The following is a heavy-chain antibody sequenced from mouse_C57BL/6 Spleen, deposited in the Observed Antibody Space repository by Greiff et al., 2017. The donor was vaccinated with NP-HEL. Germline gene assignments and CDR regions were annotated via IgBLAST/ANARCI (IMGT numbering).Heavy chain of an antibody. CDR2: IYPGDGDT. CDR1: GYAFSSYW. CDR3: ARSSFITTVVERGRYFDV. J-gene: IGHJ1*03. D-gene: IGHD1-1*01. Sequence: VQLQQSGAELVKPGASVKISCKASGYAFSSYWMNWVKQRPGKGLEWIGQIYPGDGDTNYNGKFKGKATLTADKSSSTAYMQLSSLTSEDSAVYFCARSSFITTVVERGRYFDVWGTGTTVTVSS. V-gene: IGHV1-80*01.